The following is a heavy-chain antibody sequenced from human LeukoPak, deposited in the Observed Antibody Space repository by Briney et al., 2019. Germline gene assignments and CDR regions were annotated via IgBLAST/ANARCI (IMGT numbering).Heavy chain of an antibody. CDR2: INPNSGGT. Sequence: ASVKVSCEASGYTFTGYYMHWVRQAPGQGLEWMGWINPNSGGTNYAQKFQGRVTMTRDTSISTAYMELSRLRSDDTAVYYCARVPADIYYYYYGMDVWGQGTTVTVSS. J-gene: IGHJ6*02. CDR3: ARVPADIYYYYYGMDV. V-gene: IGHV1-2*02. D-gene: IGHD2-2*01. CDR1: GYTFTGYY.